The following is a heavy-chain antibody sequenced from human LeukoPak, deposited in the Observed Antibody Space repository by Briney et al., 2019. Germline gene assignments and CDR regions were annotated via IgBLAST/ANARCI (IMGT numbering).Heavy chain of an antibody. CDR2: ISSSSSTI. CDR3: ARDYDRYYMDV. Sequence: GGSLRLSCAASGFTFSSYGMTLVRQAPGKGLEWVSYISSSSSTIYYADSVKGRFTISRDNAKDSLYLQMNSLRAEDTAVYYCARDYDRYYMDVWGKGTTVTVSS. CDR1: GFTFSSYG. V-gene: IGHV3-48*01. D-gene: IGHD3-3*01. J-gene: IGHJ6*03.